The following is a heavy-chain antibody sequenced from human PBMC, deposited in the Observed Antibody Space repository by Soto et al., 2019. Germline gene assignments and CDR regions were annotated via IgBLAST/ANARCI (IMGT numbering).Heavy chain of an antibody. J-gene: IGHJ4*02. CDR1: GFTLSTYS. D-gene: IGHD3-22*01. Sequence: EVLLVQSGGRLVQPWGSLRLSCTASGFTLSTYSMNWDRQAPGKGLEWISYTSSTGDIIYYADSVRGHFTIARDYANNSLHLLTDTLRDEDTAVYYCATWVIGVGGAGYRCQGSLVTVTS. CDR3: ATWVIGVGGAGY. V-gene: IGHV3-48*02. CDR2: TSSTGDII.